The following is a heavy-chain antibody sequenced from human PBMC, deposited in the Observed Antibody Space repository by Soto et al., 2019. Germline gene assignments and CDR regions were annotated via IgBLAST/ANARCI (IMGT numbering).Heavy chain of an antibody. V-gene: IGHV3-9*01. CDR1: GFTFGDYA. CDR3: AKSRTTSGWYVTTDY. D-gene: IGHD6-19*01. J-gene: IGHJ4*02. Sequence: SLRLSCAASGFTFGDYAMQWVRQAPGKGLEWVSAISWNSGSIDYADSVKGRFTISRDNAKNSLYLQMNSLRAEDTALYYCAKSRTTSGWYVTTDYWGQGTRVTVSS. CDR2: ISWNSGSI.